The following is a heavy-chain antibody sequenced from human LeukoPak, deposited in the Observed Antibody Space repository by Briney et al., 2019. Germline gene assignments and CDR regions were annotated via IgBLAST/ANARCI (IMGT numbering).Heavy chain of an antibody. J-gene: IGHJ4*02. CDR3: ARVGANHALDY. CDR2: ISYDGSNK. V-gene: IGHV3-30-3*01. D-gene: IGHD1-26*01. Sequence: PGRSLRLSCAASGFTFDDYAMHWVRQAPGKGLEWVAVISYDGSNKYYADSVKGRFTISRDNSKNTLYLQMNSLRAEDTAVYYCARVGANHALDYWGQGTLVTVSS. CDR1: GFTFDDYA.